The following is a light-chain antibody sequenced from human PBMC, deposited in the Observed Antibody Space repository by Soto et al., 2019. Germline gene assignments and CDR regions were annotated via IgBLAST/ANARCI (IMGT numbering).Light chain of an antibody. Sequence: QSVLTQPASVSGSPGQSITTSCTGSSSDVGGNKYVSWYQQYPGKAPKLMICDVSNRPSGVSNRFSGSKSGNTASLTISGLQAEDEADYYCSAFTGTTYVFGTGTKVTVL. CDR3: SAFTGTTYV. J-gene: IGLJ1*01. CDR1: SSDVGGNKY. V-gene: IGLV2-14*01. CDR2: DVS.